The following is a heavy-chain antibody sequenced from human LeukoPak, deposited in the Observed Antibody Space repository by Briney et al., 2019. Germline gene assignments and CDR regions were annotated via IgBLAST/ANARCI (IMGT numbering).Heavy chain of an antibody. D-gene: IGHD2-15*01. J-gene: IGHJ6*02. V-gene: IGHV3-7*01. Sequence: PGGSLRLSCAASGFTFSSYWMSWVRQAPGKGLEWVANIKQDGSEKYYVDSVKGRFTISRDNAKNSPYLQMNSLRAEDTAVYYCARAHLAQYCSGGSCYEGSDYYGMDVWGQGTTVTVSS. CDR1: GFTFSSYW. CDR2: IKQDGSEK. CDR3: ARAHLAQYCSGGSCYEGSDYYGMDV.